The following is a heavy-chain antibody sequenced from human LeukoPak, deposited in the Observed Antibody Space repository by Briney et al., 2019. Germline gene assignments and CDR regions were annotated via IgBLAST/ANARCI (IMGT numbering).Heavy chain of an antibody. D-gene: IGHD3-22*01. J-gene: IGHJ4*02. CDR3: AKDTTYYYDSSGYRFDY. Sequence: GRSLRLSCAASGFTFDDYAMHWVRQAPGKGLEWVSGISWNSGSIGYADSVKGRFTISRDNAKNSLYLQMNSLRAEDTALYYCAKDTTYYYDSSGYRFDYWAREPWSPSPQ. CDR2: ISWNSGSI. V-gene: IGHV3-9*01. CDR1: GFTFDDYA.